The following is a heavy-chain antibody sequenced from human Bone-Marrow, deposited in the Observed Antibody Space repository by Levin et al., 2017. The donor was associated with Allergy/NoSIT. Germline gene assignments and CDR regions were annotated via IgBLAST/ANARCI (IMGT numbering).Heavy chain of an antibody. CDR1: GYTFDNFG. D-gene: IGHD3-10*01. J-gene: IGHJ4*02. CDR3: SRLGLWFGEPSNY. CDR2: ISSYNGGT. Sequence: RASVKVSCKASGYTFDNFGITWVRQAPGQGLEWMGWISSYNGGTKYSQKFQGRVTMTTDTPTSTVHMELRSLTSDDTAVYFCSRLGLWFGEPSNYWGQGTLVTVSS. V-gene: IGHV1-18*01.